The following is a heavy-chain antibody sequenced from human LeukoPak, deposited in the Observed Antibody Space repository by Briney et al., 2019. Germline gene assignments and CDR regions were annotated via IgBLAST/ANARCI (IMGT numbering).Heavy chain of an antibody. V-gene: IGHV3-23*01. CDR3: ARGGKNYYGSGSYPLDY. CDR2: ISGSGGST. D-gene: IGHD3-10*01. J-gene: IGHJ4*02. Sequence: GGSLRLSCAASGFTFSSYAMSWVRQAPGKGLEWVSAISGSGGSTYYADSVKGRFTISRDNSKNTLYLQMNSLRAEDTAVYYCARGGKNYYGSGSYPLDYWGQGTLVTVSS. CDR1: GFTFSSYA.